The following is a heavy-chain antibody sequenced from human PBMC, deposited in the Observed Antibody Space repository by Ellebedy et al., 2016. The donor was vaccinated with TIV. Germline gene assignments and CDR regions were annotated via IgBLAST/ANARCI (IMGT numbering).Heavy chain of an antibody. CDR1: GYTFTSYA. D-gene: IGHD3-22*01. J-gene: IGHJ4*02. Sequence: ASVKVSCXASGYTFTSYAMHWVRQAPGQRLEWMGWINAGNGNTKYSQRFQGRVTITRDTSASTAYMELSSLRSEDTAVYYCARAPYDSSGYLDYWGQGTLVTVSS. CDR3: ARAPYDSSGYLDY. V-gene: IGHV1-3*01. CDR2: INAGNGNT.